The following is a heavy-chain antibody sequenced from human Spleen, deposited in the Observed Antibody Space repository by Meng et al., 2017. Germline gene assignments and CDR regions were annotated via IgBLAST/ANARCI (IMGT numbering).Heavy chain of an antibody. Sequence: KVSCKGSGYTFTTYWIGWVRQMPGKGLEWMAIIYPGDSNTRYSPSFQGQVTISADNSINTACLQWSSLRASDTAMYYCALYCSSTTCYGPQAFDIWGQGTMVTVSS. CDR2: IYPGDSNT. D-gene: IGHD2-2*01. V-gene: IGHV5-51*01. CDR3: ALYCSSTTCYGPQAFDI. J-gene: IGHJ3*02. CDR1: GYTFTTYW.